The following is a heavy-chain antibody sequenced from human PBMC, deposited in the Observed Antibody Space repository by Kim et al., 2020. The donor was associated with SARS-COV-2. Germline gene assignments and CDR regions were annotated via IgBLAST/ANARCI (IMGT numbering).Heavy chain of an antibody. Sequence: SETLSLTCAVSGGSISSSNWWSWVRQPPGKGLEWIGEIYHSGSTNYNPSLKSRVTISVDKSKNQFSLKLSSVTAADTAVYYCARARNDYGDYPYFDYWGQGTLVTVSS. J-gene: IGHJ4*02. D-gene: IGHD4-17*01. CDR2: IYHSGST. CDR1: GGSISSSNW. CDR3: ARARNDYGDYPYFDY. V-gene: IGHV4-4*02.